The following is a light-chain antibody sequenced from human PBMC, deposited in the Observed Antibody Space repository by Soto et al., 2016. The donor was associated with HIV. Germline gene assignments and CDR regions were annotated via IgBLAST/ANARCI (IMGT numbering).Light chain of an antibody. CDR1: NIETKS. CDR3: QAWDSSSDPLDVI. CDR2: ADT. Sequence: SYVLTQPPSVSVAPGKTARITCGGNNIETKSVHWYQQKTGQAPVLVVFADTDRPSGIPERFSGSNSGNTATLTITRVEAGDEADYFCQAWDSSSDPLDVIFGGGTKLTVL. V-gene: IGLV3-21*01. J-gene: IGLJ2*01.